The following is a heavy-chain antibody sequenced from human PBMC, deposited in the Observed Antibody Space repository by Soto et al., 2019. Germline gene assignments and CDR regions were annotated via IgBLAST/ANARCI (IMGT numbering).Heavy chain of an antibody. CDR3: ARDLAKGGGSAGFDY. CDR2: INPKSGGT. V-gene: IGHV1-2*02. J-gene: IGHJ4*02. Sequence: RASVKVSCKASGYTFTVYYMHWVRQAPGQGLEWMGWINPKSGGTMYPQKFQGRVTMTWDTSISTAYMALTRLRSDDTAAYYCARDLAKGGGSAGFDYWGQGTLVTVSS. CDR1: GYTFTVYY. D-gene: IGHD1-26*01.